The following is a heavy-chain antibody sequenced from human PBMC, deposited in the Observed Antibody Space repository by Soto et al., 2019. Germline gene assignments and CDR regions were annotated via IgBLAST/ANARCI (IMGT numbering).Heavy chain of an antibody. CDR3: ARELEWLVRGTYYYYGMDV. Sequence: ASVKVSCKASGYTFTGYYMHWVRQAPGQGLEWMGWINPNSGGTNYAQKFQGRVTMTRDTSISTAYMELSRLRSDDTAVYYCARELEWLVRGTYYYYGMDVWGQGTTVTVS. D-gene: IGHD6-19*01. CDR1: GYTFTGYY. CDR2: INPNSGGT. V-gene: IGHV1-2*02. J-gene: IGHJ6*02.